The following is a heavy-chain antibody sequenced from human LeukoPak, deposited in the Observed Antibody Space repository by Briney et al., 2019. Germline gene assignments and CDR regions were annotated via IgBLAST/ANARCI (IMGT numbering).Heavy chain of an antibody. V-gene: IGHV3-72*01. D-gene: IGHD3-22*01. CDR1: GFTFSDHY. J-gene: IGHJ4*02. Sequence: GGSLRLSCAASGFTFSDHYMDWVRQAPGKGLEWVGRTRNKANSYTTEYAASVKGRFTISRDDSKNSLYLQMNSLKTEDTAVYYCATSSGYLYYFDYWGQGTLVTVSS. CDR2: TRNKANSYTT. CDR3: ATSSGYLYYFDY.